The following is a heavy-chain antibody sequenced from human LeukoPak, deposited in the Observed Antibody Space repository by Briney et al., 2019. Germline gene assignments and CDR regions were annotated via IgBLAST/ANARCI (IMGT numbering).Heavy chain of an antibody. Sequence: GGSLRLSCAASGFTFSSYSMNWVRQAPGKGLEWVSSISSSSSYIYYADSVKGRFTISRDNAKNSLYLQMNSLRAEDTAVYYCALSSGYYSGYFDYWGPGTLVTVSS. CDR2: ISSSSSYI. J-gene: IGHJ4*02. CDR3: ALSSGYYSGYFDY. CDR1: GFTFSSYS. V-gene: IGHV3-21*01. D-gene: IGHD3-22*01.